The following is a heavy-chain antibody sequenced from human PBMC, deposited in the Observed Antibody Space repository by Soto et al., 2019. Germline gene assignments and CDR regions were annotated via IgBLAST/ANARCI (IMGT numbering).Heavy chain of an antibody. CDR3: ARDDQYRSSSYYYGMDV. V-gene: IGHV4-4*07. CDR2: IHTSGST. D-gene: IGHD6-6*01. Sequence: LSLTCTVSGGSISSYYWSWIRQPAGKGLEWIGRIHTSGSTNYNPSLKSRVTMSVDTSKNQFSLKLSSVTAADTAVYYCARDDQYRSSSYYYGMDVSGQGPTVTVSS. J-gene: IGHJ6*02. CDR1: GGSISSYY.